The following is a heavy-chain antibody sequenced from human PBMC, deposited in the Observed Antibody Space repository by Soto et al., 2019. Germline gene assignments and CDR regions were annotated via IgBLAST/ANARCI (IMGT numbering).Heavy chain of an antibody. D-gene: IGHD2-21*01. Sequence: ELQLVESGGGLVQAGGSLRLSCVASGFSVTTNYMIWVRQAPGEGLEWVSLTYAGGGTHYIDSVMGRFIVSRDTVKNTMYPXTNILRAEDTAVYYCENRTLRLNCYFDLSGRGTPV. CDR2: TYAGGGT. J-gene: IGHJ2*01. V-gene: IGHV3-66*01. CDR1: GFSVTTNY. CDR3: ENRTLRLNCYFDL.